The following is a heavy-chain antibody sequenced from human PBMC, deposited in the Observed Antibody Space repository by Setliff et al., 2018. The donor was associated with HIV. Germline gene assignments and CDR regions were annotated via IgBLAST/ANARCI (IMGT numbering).Heavy chain of an antibody. CDR1: GGSINSTSYY. Sequence: SETLSLTCTVSGGSINSTSYYWGWIRQPPGNGLEWIGSIYHTGSTYYKPSLKSRVTISVDTSKNQFSLRLSSVAAGDTAVYYCARGRDGYNPYYFDYWGQGTLVTVSS. J-gene: IGHJ4*02. V-gene: IGHV4-39*01. CDR3: ARGRDGYNPYYFDY. CDR2: IYHTGST. D-gene: IGHD5-12*01.